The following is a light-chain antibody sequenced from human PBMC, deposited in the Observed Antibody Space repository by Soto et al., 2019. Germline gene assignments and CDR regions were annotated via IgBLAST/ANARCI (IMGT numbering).Light chain of an antibody. V-gene: IGKV1-5*01. J-gene: IGKJ2*01. CDR2: DAS. CDR1: QSISSW. CDR3: QQYNSYSYT. Sequence: DIQMTQSPSTLSASVGDRVTITCRASQSISSWLAWYQQKPGKAPKLLIYDASSLESGVPSRFSGSGSGTEFTLTSSSLQPDDFATYYCQQYNSYSYTFGQGTKREIK.